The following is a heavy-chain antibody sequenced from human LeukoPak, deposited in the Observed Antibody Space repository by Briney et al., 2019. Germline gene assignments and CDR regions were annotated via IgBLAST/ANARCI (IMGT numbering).Heavy chain of an antibody. CDR1: GDSFSSYH. Sequence: SETLSLTCTVSVSGDSFSSYHWSWLRQPPGKGLEWIGYISSSGSTSYNTSLKSRVTISVDTSKNQFSLKLSSVTAADTAVYYCARVGRGDHTWGSYSCDHWGQGTVVSVSS. D-gene: IGHD3-16*01. V-gene: IGHV4-59*01. J-gene: IGHJ1*01. CDR3: ARVGRGDHTWGSYSCDH. CDR2: ISSSGST.